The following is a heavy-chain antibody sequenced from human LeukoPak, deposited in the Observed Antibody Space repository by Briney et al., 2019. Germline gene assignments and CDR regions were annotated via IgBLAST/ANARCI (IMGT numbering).Heavy chain of an antibody. D-gene: IGHD1-26*01. V-gene: IGHV4-61*05. CDR1: GGSISTDNCY. Sequence: PSETLSLTCTVSGGSISTDNCYWGWIRQPPGKGLEWIGDIHYTGTTKYNPSVKSRVTISIDTSKNQFSLELSSVTATDTAVYFCATNRVGTYDRPFDIWGQGTMVTVSS. J-gene: IGHJ3*02. CDR2: IHYTGTT. CDR3: ATNRVGTYDRPFDI.